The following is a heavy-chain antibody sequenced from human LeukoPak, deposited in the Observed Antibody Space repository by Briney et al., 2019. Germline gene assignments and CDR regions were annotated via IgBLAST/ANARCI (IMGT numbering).Heavy chain of an antibody. D-gene: IGHD6-19*01. V-gene: IGHV1-2*02. CDR2: INPNSGGT. CDR1: GHIFTGYY. J-gene: IGHJ4*02. CDR3: ASSAAVAGTRGDYFDY. Sequence: ASVKASCKASGHIFTGYYIHWVRQAPGQRLECMGWINPNSGGTNYAQKFQGRVTMTRDTSISTAYMELSRLRSDDTAVYYCASSAAVAGTRGDYFDYWGQGTLVTVSS.